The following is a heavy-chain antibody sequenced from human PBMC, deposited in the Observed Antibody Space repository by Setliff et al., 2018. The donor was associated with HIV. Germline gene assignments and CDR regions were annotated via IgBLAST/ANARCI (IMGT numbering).Heavy chain of an antibody. D-gene: IGHD3-10*01. J-gene: IGHJ6*02. V-gene: IGHV1-69*05. CDR2: IIPIFGTA. CDR1: GGTFSSYA. Sequence: ASVKVSCKASGGTFSSYAISWVRQAPGQGLEWMGGIIPIFGTANYAQKFQGRVTITTDESTSTAYMELSSLRSEDTAVYYCARDRYIGDAGWGNYYYDGMDVRGQGTTGTVAS. CDR3: ARDRYIGDAGWGNYYYDGMDV.